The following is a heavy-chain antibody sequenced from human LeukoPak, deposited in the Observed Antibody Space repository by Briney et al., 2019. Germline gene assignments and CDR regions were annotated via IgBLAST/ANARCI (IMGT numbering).Heavy chain of an antibody. Sequence: SETLSLTCTVSSGSISTSNYYWGWIRQPPGKGLEWIGNIYHYGTTYYNSSLKSRVTISIDTSKNQFSLRLSSVTAADTAVYYCARRHGSGSCLDNWGQGTLVTVSS. CDR2: IYHYGTT. J-gene: IGHJ4*02. D-gene: IGHD3-10*01. CDR1: SGSISTSNYY. CDR3: ARRHGSGSCLDN. V-gene: IGHV4-39*01.